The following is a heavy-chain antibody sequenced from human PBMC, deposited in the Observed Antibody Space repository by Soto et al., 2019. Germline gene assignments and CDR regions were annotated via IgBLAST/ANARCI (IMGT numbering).Heavy chain of an antibody. V-gene: IGHV4-31*03. CDR1: GGSISSGGYY. CDR3: ARAGPPSYRATGVSTYYYYGMDV. CDR2: IYYSGST. Sequence: PSETLSLTCTVSGGSISSGGYYWSWIRQHPGKGLEWIGYIYYSGSTYYNPSLKSRVTISVDTSKNQFSLKLSSVTAADTAVYYCARAGPPSYRATGVSTYYYYGMDVWGQGTTVTVSS. J-gene: IGHJ6*02. D-gene: IGHD2-8*01.